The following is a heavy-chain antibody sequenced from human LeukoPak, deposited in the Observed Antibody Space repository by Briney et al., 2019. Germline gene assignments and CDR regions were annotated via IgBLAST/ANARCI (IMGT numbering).Heavy chain of an antibody. J-gene: IGHJ4*02. D-gene: IGHD5-24*01. V-gene: IGHV3-66*01. CDR3: AACGDGYNYFDY. CDR1: GLTFSSTY. CDR2: FYSGGAT. Sequence: GGSPRLSCAASGLTFSSTYMSWVRQAPGKGLEGVSVFYSGGATYYADSVRGRFTISRDNSKNSLYLQMDSLRAEDTAVYYCAACGDGYNYFDYWGQGILVTVSS.